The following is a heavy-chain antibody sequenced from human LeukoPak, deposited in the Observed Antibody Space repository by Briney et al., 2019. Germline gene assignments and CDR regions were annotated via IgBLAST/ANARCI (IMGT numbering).Heavy chain of an antibody. CDR2: IYPGDSDT. Sequence: GESLKISCKGSGYSFTSYWIGWVRQMPGKGLEWMGIIYPGDSDTRYSPSFQGQVTISADKSISTAYLQWSSLKASDTAMYYCARQRDGYNFPDAFDIWGQGIMVTVSS. J-gene: IGHJ3*02. D-gene: IGHD5-24*01. CDR3: ARQRDGYNFPDAFDI. V-gene: IGHV5-51*01. CDR1: GYSFTSYW.